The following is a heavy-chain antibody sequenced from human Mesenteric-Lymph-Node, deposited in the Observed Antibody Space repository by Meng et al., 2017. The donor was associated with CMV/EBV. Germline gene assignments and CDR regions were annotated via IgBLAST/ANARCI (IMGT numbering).Heavy chain of an antibody. CDR1: GFTFSSDT. Sequence: GESLKISCAASGFTFSSDTMNWVRQPPGKGLEWVSCISSTRGFIYYADSVKGRFTISRDSAKNSLYLQMNSLKAEDTAVYYCARDLTIAAALGWFDPWGQGTLVTVSS. CDR3: ARDLTIAAALGWFDP. J-gene: IGHJ5*02. D-gene: IGHD6-13*01. V-gene: IGHV3-21*01. CDR2: ISSTRGFI.